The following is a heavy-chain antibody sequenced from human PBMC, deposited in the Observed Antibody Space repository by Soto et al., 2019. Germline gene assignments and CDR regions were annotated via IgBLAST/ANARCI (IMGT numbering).Heavy chain of an antibody. J-gene: IGHJ4*02. V-gene: IGHV1-8*01. D-gene: IGHD3-3*01. Sequence: ASVKVSCKASGYTFTSYDINWVRQATGQGLERMGWMNPNSGNTGYAQKFQGRVTMTRNTSISTAYMELSSLRSEDTAVYYCARGPWSGYDFWSGYYSAPSDYWGQGTLVTVSS. CDR2: MNPNSGNT. CDR1: GYTFTSYD. CDR3: ARGPWSGYDFWSGYYSAPSDY.